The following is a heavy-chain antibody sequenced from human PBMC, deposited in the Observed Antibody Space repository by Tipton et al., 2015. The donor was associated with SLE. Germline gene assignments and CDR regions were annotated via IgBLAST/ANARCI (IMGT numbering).Heavy chain of an antibody. V-gene: IGHV4-61*08. D-gene: IGHD1-26*01. CDR2: IHYSGST. J-gene: IGHJ1*01. CDR3: ARYGTYDGSRYFQH. CDR1: GGSISSGDYY. Sequence: TLSLTCTVSGGSISSGDYYWSWIRQSPGKGLEWIGYIHYSGSTNYNPSLKSRVTISVDTSKNQFSLKLSSVTAADTAVYYCARYGTYDGSRYFQHWGQGTLVTVSS.